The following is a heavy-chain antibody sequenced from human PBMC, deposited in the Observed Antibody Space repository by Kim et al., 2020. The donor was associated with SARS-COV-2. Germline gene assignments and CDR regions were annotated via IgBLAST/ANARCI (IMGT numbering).Heavy chain of an antibody. CDR3: AKGSSTTCQTPCWYYYAMDV. D-gene: IGHD2-2*01. J-gene: IGHJ6*02. CDR1: GFTFSSYG. V-gene: IGHV3-23*01. Sequence: GGSLRLSCAASGFTFSSYGMTWVRQAPGKGLEWVAGICASGINTYYADSVKGRFTISRDNSRNTQYLQMNSLRAEDTAVYYCAKGSSTTCQTPCWYYYAMDVWGQGTAVTVSS. CDR2: ICASGINT.